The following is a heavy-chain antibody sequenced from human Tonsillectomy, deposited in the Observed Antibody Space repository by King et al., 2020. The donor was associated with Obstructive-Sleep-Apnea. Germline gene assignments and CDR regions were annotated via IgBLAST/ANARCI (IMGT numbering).Heavy chain of an antibody. CDR2: GAYDGNNQ. V-gene: IGHV3-30*03. Sequence: VQLVESGGGVVQPGGSLRLSCATGGFSFSSYGVHLIRQAAGRGLEWVSFGAYDGNNQYADSVKGRFTISRDNSKDTLYLQMTNLGGEDTAVYYCARDEGWSLAYWGQGTLVTVSS. CDR3: ARDEGWSLAY. J-gene: IGHJ4*02. D-gene: IGHD2-15*01. CDR1: GFSFSSYG.